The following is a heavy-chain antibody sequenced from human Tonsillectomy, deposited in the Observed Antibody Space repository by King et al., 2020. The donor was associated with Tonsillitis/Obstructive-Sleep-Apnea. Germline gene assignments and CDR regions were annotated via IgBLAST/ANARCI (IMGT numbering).Heavy chain of an antibody. Sequence: VQLVESGGGLVQPGGSLRLSCAVSGFTFSSYWMYWVRQVPGKGLVWVSRINSDRSNTGYADSVKGRFTISRDNAKNTLYLQMNSLRAEDTAVYYCSPVYLPFDIWGQGTMVTVSS. CDR3: SPVYLPFDI. CDR2: INSDRSNT. D-gene: IGHD1-14*01. CDR1: GFTFSSYW. J-gene: IGHJ3*02. V-gene: IGHV3-74*02.